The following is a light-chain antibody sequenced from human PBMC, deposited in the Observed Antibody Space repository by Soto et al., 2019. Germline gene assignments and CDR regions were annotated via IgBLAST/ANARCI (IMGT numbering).Light chain of an antibody. CDR2: DVS. CDR3: QQYYSYSWT. CDR1: PAIASF. V-gene: IGKV1-5*01. Sequence: DIPMTQSHSTLSASLADRVCIXCRASPAIASFLAWYQQKPGTAPKLLIYDVSTLESGVPSRFSGTGSGTEFTLTISSLQPDDYGTFYCQQYYSYSWTFGQGTKVDIK. J-gene: IGKJ1*01.